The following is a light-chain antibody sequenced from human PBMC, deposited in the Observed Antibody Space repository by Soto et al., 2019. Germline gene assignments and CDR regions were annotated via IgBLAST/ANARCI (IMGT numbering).Light chain of an antibody. CDR3: NSYTNSSAVV. CDR1: RDDIGAYDY. V-gene: IGLV2-14*01. J-gene: IGLJ2*01. CDR2: EVT. Sequence: LTQPASVSGSPGQSITISCAGTRDDIGAYDYVSWYQQHPGNAPKLLVYEVTNRPSGVSDRFSGSKSGNTASLTISGLQAEDEADYYCNSYTNSSAVVFGGGPTVTVL.